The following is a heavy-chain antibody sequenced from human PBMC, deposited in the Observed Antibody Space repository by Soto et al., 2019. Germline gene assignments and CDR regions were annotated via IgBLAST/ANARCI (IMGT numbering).Heavy chain of an antibody. D-gene: IGHD1-26*01. CDR2: ISSSSSTI. V-gene: IGHV3-48*02. Sequence: EVQLVESGGGLVQPGGSLRLSCAVSGFTFSSYNMNWVRQAPGKGLEWISYISSSSSTIYYADSVKGRFTISRDNAKKSLYLQMDSLRDEDTAVYYCARERLVGAAPSDYWGQGTLVTVSS. CDR3: ARERLVGAAPSDY. J-gene: IGHJ4*02. CDR1: GFTFSSYN.